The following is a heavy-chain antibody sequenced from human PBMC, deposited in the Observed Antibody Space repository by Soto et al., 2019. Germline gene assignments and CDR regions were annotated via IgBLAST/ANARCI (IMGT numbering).Heavy chain of an antibody. D-gene: IGHD6-13*01. CDR3: ARGKRSKTASAGTGWFDP. J-gene: IGHJ5*02. CDR2: IYYPGLT. V-gene: IGHV4-30-2*06. CDR1: GDSISSGGLS. Sequence: QLQLQESGSGLLKPSQTLSLNCSVSGDSISSGGLSWNWLRQSPVRGLEWIGYIYYPGLTYYNPSLKSRVSMSLDTSENQVSLSLSSVTAADSAVYYCARGKRSKTASAGTGWFDPWGPGTLVTVSS.